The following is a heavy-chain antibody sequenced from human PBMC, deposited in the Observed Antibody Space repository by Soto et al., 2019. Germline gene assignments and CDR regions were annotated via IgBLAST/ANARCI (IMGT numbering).Heavy chain of an antibody. V-gene: IGHV3-30*03. J-gene: IGHJ4*02. Sequence: QVQLVESGGGVVQPGRSLRLSCAASGFTFSSSGMHWVRQAPGKGLYWVAVISYDGTNTYYADSVKGRFTISRDNSRNTLYLQINSLRTEDTAIYYCVRDRRATPFDSWGQGTLVTVSS. CDR3: VRDRRATPFDS. CDR2: ISYDGTNT. CDR1: GFTFSSSG. D-gene: IGHD5-12*01.